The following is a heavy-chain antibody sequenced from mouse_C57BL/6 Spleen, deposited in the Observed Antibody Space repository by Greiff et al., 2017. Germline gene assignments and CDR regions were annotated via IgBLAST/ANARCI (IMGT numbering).Heavy chain of an antibody. CDR2: IHPNSGST. D-gene: IGHD1-1*01. V-gene: IGHV1-64*01. CDR3: ARGGYYGSSYAWFAY. Sequence: QVQLQQSGAELVKPGASVKLSCKASGYTFTSYWMHWVKQRPGQGLEWIGMIHPNSGSTNYNEKFKSKATLTVDKSSSTAYMQLSSLTSEDSAVYYCARGGYYGSSYAWFAYWGQGTLVTVSA. CDR1: GYTFTSYW. J-gene: IGHJ3*01.